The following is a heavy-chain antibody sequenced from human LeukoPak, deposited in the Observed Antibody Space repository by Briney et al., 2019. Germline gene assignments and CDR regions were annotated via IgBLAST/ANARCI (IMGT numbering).Heavy chain of an antibody. CDR3: ARPIRSRDNNWFDP. V-gene: IGHV4-38-2*01. CDR2: IYHTGST. CDR1: GFTFSDHY. D-gene: IGHD3-10*01. J-gene: IGHJ5*02. Sequence: GSLRLSCAVSGFTFSDHYMDWVRQAPGKGLEWIANIYHTGSTYYNPSLKSRVTISVDTSANQFSLKLNSVTAADTAVYYCARPIRSRDNNWFDPWGQGTLVIVSS.